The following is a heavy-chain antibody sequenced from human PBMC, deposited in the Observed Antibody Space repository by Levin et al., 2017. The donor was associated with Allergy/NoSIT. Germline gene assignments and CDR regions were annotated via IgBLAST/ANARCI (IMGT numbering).Heavy chain of an antibody. CDR3: AKQVGKYCSGGSCYFDY. J-gene: IGHJ4*02. D-gene: IGHD2-15*01. Sequence: PGGSLRLSCAASGFTFSSYAMSWVRQAPGKGLEWVSAISGSGGSTYYADSVKGRFTISRDNSKNTLYLQMNSLRAEDTAVYYCAKQVGKYCSGGSCYFDYWGQGTLVTVSS. CDR2: ISGSGGST. CDR1: GFTFSSYA. V-gene: IGHV3-23*01.